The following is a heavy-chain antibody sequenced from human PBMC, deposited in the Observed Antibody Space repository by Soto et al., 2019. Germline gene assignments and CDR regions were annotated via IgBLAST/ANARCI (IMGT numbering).Heavy chain of an antibody. Sequence: GGSLRLSCAASGFTVSSNYMSWVRQAPGKGLEWVSVIYSGGSTYYADSVKGRFTISRDNSKNTLYLQMNSLRAEDTAVYYCARDFLVITPRTIGQPGPSDYWGQGTLVTVSS. D-gene: IGHD1-20*01. CDR1: GFTVSSNY. CDR3: ARDFLVITPRTIGQPGPSDY. V-gene: IGHV3-66*01. CDR2: IYSGGST. J-gene: IGHJ4*02.